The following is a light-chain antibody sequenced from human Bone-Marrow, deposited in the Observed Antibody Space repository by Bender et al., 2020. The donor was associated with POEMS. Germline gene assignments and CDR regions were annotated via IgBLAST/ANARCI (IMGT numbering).Light chain of an antibody. CDR2: EVS. CDR3: NSYAGSNTWV. V-gene: IGLV2-23*02. Sequence: QSALTQPASVSGSPGQSITISCTGTTSDVGTYDLVSWYQQYPGKAPKVIIFEVSERPSGVSNRFSGSKSGTTASLTISGLRAEDEADYYCNSYAGSNTWVFGTGTKLTVL. J-gene: IGLJ3*02. CDR1: TSDVGTYDL.